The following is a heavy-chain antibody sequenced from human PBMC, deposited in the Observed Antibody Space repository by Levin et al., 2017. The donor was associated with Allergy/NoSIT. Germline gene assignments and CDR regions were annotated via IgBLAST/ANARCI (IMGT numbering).Heavy chain of an antibody. CDR3: TKDVQRQGFSYFDY. V-gene: IGHV3-43*01. CDR1: GFTFDDYT. J-gene: IGHJ4*02. D-gene: IGHD6-25*01. Sequence: GGSLRLSCAASGFTFDDYTMHWVRQAPGKGLEWISLTNWDGHTTYYADSVKGRFTISRDNRKNSLYLQMNSLRTEDTAFYYCTKDVQRQGFSYFDYWGQGTLVTVSS. CDR2: TNWDGHTT.